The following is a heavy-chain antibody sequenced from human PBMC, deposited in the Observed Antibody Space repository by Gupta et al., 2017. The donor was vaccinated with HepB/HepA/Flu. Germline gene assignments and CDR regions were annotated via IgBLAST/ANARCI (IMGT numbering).Heavy chain of an antibody. J-gene: IGHJ5*02. Sequence: QVQLVQSGAEVKKPGASVKVSCTASGYTFTSYSMHWVRQAPGQGLEWMGIINPSGGSTSYAQKFQGRVTMTRDTSTSTVYMELSSLRSEDTAVYYCAREVAVAGTKYNWFDPWGQGTLVTVSS. CDR2: INPSGGST. V-gene: IGHV1-46*01. D-gene: IGHD6-19*01. CDR1: GYTFTSYS. CDR3: AREVAVAGTKYNWFDP.